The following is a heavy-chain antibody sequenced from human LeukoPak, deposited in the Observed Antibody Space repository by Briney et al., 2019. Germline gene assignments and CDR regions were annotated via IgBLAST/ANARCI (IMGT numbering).Heavy chain of an antibody. CDR1: GYTFTSYD. J-gene: IGHJ4*02. D-gene: IGHD6-13*01. V-gene: IGHV1-2*02. CDR2: INPNSGGT. Sequence: ASVKVSCKASGYTFTSYDINWVRQAPGQGLEWMGWINPNSGGTNYAQKFQGRVTMTRDTSISTAYMELSRLRSDDTAVYYCAVGSSWYGWGQGTLVTVSS. CDR3: AVGSSWYG.